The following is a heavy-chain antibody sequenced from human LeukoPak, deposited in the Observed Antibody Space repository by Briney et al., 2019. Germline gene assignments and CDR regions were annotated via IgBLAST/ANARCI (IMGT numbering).Heavy chain of an antibody. CDR1: GGSISNYY. Sequence: PSETLSPTCNVSGGSISNYYWSWIRQPPGKGLEWIGYMYHTGHTMYNSSLKSRVTMSLDTSKNHFSLRLSSVTAADTAVYYCARHPFATPFDYWGPGTLVTVSS. D-gene: IGHD2-15*01. V-gene: IGHV4-59*08. J-gene: IGHJ4*02. CDR3: ARHPFATPFDY. CDR2: MYHTGHT.